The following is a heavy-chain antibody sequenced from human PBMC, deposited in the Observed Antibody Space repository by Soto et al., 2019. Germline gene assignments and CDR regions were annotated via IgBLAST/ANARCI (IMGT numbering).Heavy chain of an antibody. CDR2: MEPSSGRT. Sequence: SVKVSCKASGYSFTGLDINWVRQTTGQGLEWMGWMEPSSGRTGYAQKFQGRVTMTRDTSINTAYMELSSLTSDDTAFYYCARGVTAGVDYWGQGTLVTVSS. V-gene: IGHV1-8*01. CDR3: ARGVTAGVDY. J-gene: IGHJ4*02. D-gene: IGHD1-26*01. CDR1: GYSFTGLD.